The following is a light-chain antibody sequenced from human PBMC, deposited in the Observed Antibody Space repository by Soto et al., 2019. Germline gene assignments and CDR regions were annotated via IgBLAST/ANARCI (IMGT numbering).Light chain of an antibody. J-gene: IGLJ1*01. CDR1: SSDVGSYNL. CDR3: CSYAGSSTYV. Sequence: QSMLTQPASVSGSPGQSISISCTGTSSDVGSYNLVSWYQQHPGTAPKLMIYEGSKRPSGVSNRFSGPKSGNTASLTISGLQDEDEADYYCCSYAGSSTYVFGTGTKVTVL. CDR2: EGS. V-gene: IGLV2-23*01.